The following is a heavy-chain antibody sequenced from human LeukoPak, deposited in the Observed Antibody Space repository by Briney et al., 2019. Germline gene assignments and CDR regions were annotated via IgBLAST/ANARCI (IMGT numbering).Heavy chain of an antibody. D-gene: IGHD6-6*01. CDR2: ISSSSSYI. J-gene: IGHJ4*02. V-gene: IGHV3-21*01. CDR1: GFTFSSYS. CDR3: ASDVGRSSSSIKNDY. Sequence: GGSLRLSCAASGFTFSSYSTNWVRQAPGKGLEWVSSISSSSSYIYYADSVKGRFTISRDNAKNSLYLQMNSLRAEDTAVYYCASDVGRSSSSIKNDYWGQGTLVTVSS.